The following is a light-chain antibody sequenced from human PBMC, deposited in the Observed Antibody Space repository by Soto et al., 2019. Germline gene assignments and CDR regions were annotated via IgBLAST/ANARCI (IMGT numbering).Light chain of an antibody. Sequence: DIQMTQSPSSLSASVGDRVTITCQASQDISNYLNWYQQKPGKAPKXLIYDASNLETGVPSRFSGSGSGTDFTLTISSLQPEDIATYDCQQYDNLPLTFGGGTKVDIK. CDR1: QDISNY. J-gene: IGKJ4*01. CDR2: DAS. CDR3: QQYDNLPLT. V-gene: IGKV1-33*01.